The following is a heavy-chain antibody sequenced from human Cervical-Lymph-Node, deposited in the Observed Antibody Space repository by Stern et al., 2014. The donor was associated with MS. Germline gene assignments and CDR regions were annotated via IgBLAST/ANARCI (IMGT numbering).Heavy chain of an antibody. V-gene: IGHV1-2*02. D-gene: IGHD4-11*01. CDR3: ARDLADYRYYFDS. CDR1: GYTFTDYY. CDR2: INPATGAT. Sequence: QVQLVESGTDVKKPGASAQVSCEASGYTFTDYYIHWVRQAPGQGLEWMGWINPATGATTYAQNFQGRVTMTRDTSITTAYMILSRLSSDDTAVYYCARDLADYRYYFDSWGPGTLVTVSS. J-gene: IGHJ4*02.